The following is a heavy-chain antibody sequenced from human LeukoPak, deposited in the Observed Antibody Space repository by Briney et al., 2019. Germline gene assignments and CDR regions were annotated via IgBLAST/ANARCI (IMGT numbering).Heavy chain of an antibody. CDR1: GFTFNSFG. D-gene: IGHD1-26*01. J-gene: IGHJ4*02. V-gene: IGHV3-30*18. CDR3: AKAHSGSSFGDY. CDR2: ISYDGSNK. Sequence: GGSLRLSCAASGFTFNSFGMHWVRQAPGKGLEWVAVISYDGSNKYYADSVKGRFTISRDNSRNTLYLQMNSLRAEDTAVYYCAKAHSGSSFGDYWGQGTLVTVSS.